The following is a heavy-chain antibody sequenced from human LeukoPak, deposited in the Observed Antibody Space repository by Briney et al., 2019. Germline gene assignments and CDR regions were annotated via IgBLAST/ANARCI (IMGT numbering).Heavy chain of an antibody. CDR1: GYTFTGYY. V-gene: IGHV1-2*02. J-gene: IGHJ4*02. D-gene: IGHD3-22*01. Sequence: ASVKVSCKASGYTFTGYYMHWVRQAPGQGLEWMGWINPNSGGTNYAQKFQGRVTMTRDTPISTAYIELSRLRSDDTAVYYCARPGSSGYLIFDYWGQGTLVTVSS. CDR3: ARPGSSGYLIFDY. CDR2: INPNSGGT.